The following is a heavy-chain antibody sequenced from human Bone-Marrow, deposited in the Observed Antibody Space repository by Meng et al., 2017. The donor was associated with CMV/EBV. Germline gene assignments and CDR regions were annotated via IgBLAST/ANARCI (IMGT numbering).Heavy chain of an antibody. CDR3: ARQYIVVVPAAIDY. V-gene: IGHV4-39*01. CDR1: SSYG. CDR2: IYYSGST. Sequence: SSYGMHWVRQAPGKGLEWIGSIYYSGSTYYNPSLKSRVTISVDTSKNQFSLKLSSVTAADTAVYYCARQYIVVVPAAIDYWGQGTLVTVSS. J-gene: IGHJ4*02. D-gene: IGHD2-2*01.